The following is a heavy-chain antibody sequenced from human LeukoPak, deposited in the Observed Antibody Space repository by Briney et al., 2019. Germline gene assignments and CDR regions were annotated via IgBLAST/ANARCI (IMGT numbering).Heavy chain of an antibody. CDR3: AAGYSSGWPRWFDP. V-gene: IGHV3-11*04. CDR1: GFTFSDYY. CDR2: ISSSGSII. D-gene: IGHD6-19*01. Sequence: GGPLRLSCAASGFTFSDYYMSWIRQAPGKGLEWVSYISSSGSIIYYADSVKGRFTISRDNAKKSLYLQMNSLRAEDTAVYYCAAGYSSGWPRWFDPWGQGTLVTVSS. J-gene: IGHJ5*02.